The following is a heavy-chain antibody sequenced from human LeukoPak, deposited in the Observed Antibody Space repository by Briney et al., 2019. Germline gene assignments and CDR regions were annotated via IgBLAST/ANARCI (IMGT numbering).Heavy chain of an antibody. Sequence: GMSLRLSCAASGLTFSNYGMHWVRQAPGKGLEWVAVVWYDGTNRYYADSVKGRFTISRDNSKNTLYLQMNSLRADDTAVYFCAKDCSGGSYSYFDYWGQGTLVTVSS. J-gene: IGHJ4*02. CDR3: AKDCSGGSYSYFDY. CDR2: VWYDGTNR. D-gene: IGHD2-15*01. V-gene: IGHV3-33*06. CDR1: GLTFSNYG.